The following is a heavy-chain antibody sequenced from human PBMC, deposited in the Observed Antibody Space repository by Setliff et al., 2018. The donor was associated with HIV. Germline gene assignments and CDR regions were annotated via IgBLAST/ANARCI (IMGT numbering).Heavy chain of an antibody. D-gene: IGHD1-26*01. V-gene: IGHV4-39*01. CDR3: ARRSLNSTPDAFGI. J-gene: IGHJ3*02. Sequence: SETLSLTCSVSGDSLSSGDSYWAGIRQPPGKGLEWIGSIYYTGSTFSNPSLKSRVTISGDTTRSQFSLKLDSVTAADTALYYCARRSLNSTPDAFGIWGQGTMFTVSS. CDR1: GDSLSSGDSY. CDR2: IYYTGST.